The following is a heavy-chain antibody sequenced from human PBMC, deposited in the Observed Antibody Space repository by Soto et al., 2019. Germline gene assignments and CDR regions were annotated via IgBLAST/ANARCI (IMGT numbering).Heavy chain of an antibody. D-gene: IGHD3-3*01. CDR3: ARVFTIFGVASDAFDI. J-gene: IGHJ3*02. Sequence: PAASVKVSCKASGGTFSSYAISWVRQAPGQGLEWMGGIIPIFGTANYAQKFQGRVTITADESTSTAYMELSSLRSEDTAVYYCARVFTIFGVASDAFDIWGQGTMVTVSS. V-gene: IGHV1-69*13. CDR2: IIPIFGTA. CDR1: GGTFSSYA.